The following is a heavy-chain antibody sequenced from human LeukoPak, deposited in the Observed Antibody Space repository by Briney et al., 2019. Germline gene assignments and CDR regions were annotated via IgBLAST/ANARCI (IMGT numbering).Heavy chain of an antibody. CDR1: GFTFDDYA. CDR2: ISWNSGSI. V-gene: IGHV3-9*01. J-gene: IGHJ4*02. CDR3: ARGSYYDFWSGYPSFDY. D-gene: IGHD3-3*01. Sequence: GRSLRLSCAASGFTFDDYAMHWVRRAPGKGLEWVSGISWNSGSIDYADSVKGRFTISRDNAKNSLYLQMNSLRDEDTAVYYCARGSYYDFWSGYPSFDYWGQGTLVTVSS.